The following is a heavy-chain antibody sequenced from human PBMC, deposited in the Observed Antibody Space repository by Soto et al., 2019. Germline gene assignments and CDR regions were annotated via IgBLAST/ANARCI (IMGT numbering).Heavy chain of an antibody. CDR3: ARDYYDSSGYSDY. Sequence: QVQLVQSGAEVKKPGSSVKVSCKASGGTFSSYTISWVRQAPGQGLEWMGRIIPILGIANYAQKFQGRVTITADKSTSTAYMALSCLRSEDTAVYYCARDYYDSSGYSDYWGQGTLVTVSS. CDR1: GGTFSSYT. CDR2: IIPILGIA. D-gene: IGHD3-22*01. J-gene: IGHJ4*02. V-gene: IGHV1-69*08.